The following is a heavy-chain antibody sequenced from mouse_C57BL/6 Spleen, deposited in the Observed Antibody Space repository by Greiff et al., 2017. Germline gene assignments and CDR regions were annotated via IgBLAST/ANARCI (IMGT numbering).Heavy chain of an antibody. J-gene: IGHJ1*03. D-gene: IGHD2-5*01. Sequence: QVQLQQSGPELVKPGASVTISCKASGYAFSSSWMNWVKQRPGTGLEWIGRIYPGDGDTNYNGKVTGKATLTADKSSSTAYMQLSSLTSEDSAVYFCATAYYSNYEGYFDVWGTGTTVTVSS. CDR1: GYAFSSSW. CDR3: ATAYYSNYEGYFDV. CDR2: IYPGDGDT. V-gene: IGHV1-82*01.